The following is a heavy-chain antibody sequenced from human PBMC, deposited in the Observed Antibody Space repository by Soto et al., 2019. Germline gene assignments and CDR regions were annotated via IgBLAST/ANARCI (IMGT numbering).Heavy chain of an antibody. CDR2: ISGSGAST. CDR1: GFTFSSYA. J-gene: IGHJ4*02. Sequence: EVQLLESGGGLVQPGASLRLSCAASGFTFSSYAMSWVRRAPGKGLEWVSGISGSGASTFYADSVKGRFTISRDNSKNTLYLQLNSLRAEDTAVYYCAKVARIAVAGNFDYWGQGTLVTVSS. V-gene: IGHV3-23*01. CDR3: AKVARIAVAGNFDY. D-gene: IGHD6-19*01.